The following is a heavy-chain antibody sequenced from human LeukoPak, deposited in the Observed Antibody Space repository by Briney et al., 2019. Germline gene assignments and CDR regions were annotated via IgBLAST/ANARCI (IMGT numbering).Heavy chain of an antibody. CDR1: GYTFTSYG. Sequence: ASVKVSCKASGYTFTSYGISWVRQAPGQGLEWMGWISAYNGNTNYAQKLQGRVTMTTDTSTSTAYMELRSLRSDDTAVCYCARGACTSCYTRENWFDPWGQGTLVTVSS. D-gene: IGHD2-2*02. V-gene: IGHV1-18*01. CDR3: ARGACTSCYTRENWFDP. J-gene: IGHJ5*02. CDR2: ISAYNGNT.